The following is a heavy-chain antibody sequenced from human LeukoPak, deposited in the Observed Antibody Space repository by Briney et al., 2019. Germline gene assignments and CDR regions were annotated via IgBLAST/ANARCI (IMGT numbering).Heavy chain of an antibody. CDR3: AKEGQYYDYVWGSERGDY. D-gene: IGHD3-16*01. CDR2: ISGSGGST. J-gene: IGHJ4*02. Sequence: GGSLRLSCAASGFTFSSYAMSWVRQAPGKGLEWVSAISGSGGSTYYADSVKGRFTISRDNSKNTLYLQMNSLRAEDTAVYYCAKEGQYYDYVWGSERGDYWGQGTLVTVSS. CDR1: GFTFSSYA. V-gene: IGHV3-23*01.